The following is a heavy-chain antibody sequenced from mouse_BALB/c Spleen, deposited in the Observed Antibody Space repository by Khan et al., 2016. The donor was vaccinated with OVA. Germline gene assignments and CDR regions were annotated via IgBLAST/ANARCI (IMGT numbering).Heavy chain of an antibody. D-gene: IGHD1-1*01. Sequence: QMQLKQSGAELARPGASVKLSCKASGYTFSSYWMQWVKQRPGQGLEWIGTIYPGNGNTRYTQKFMGKATLTADTSSSTASMQLSSLTSEDSAVYYCARGNFYGTTSYIDYWGQGTTLTVSS. V-gene: IGHV1-87*01. CDR1: GYTFSSYW. CDR3: ARGNFYGTTSYIDY. CDR2: IYPGNGNT. J-gene: IGHJ2*01.